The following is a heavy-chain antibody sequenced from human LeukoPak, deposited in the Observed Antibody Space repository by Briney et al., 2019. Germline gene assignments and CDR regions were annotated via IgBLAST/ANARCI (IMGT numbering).Heavy chain of an antibody. CDR3: ASVAARVGYYYYYMDV. CDR2: IYYSGST. J-gene: IGHJ6*03. D-gene: IGHD6-6*01. Sequence: SETLSLTCTVSGGSISSYFWTWIRQPPGKGLEWIGYIYYSGSTNYNPSLKNRVTISLDTSKNQFSLKLSSVTAADTAVYYCASVAARVGYYYYYMDVWGKGTTVTVSS. CDR1: GGSISSYF. V-gene: IGHV4-59*12.